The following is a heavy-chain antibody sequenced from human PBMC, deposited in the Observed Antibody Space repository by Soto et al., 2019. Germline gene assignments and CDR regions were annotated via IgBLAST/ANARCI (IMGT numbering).Heavy chain of an antibody. CDR1: GFTFTFYG. J-gene: IGHJ4*02. D-gene: IGHD3-22*01. V-gene: IGHV3-33*08. Sequence: GGSLRLSCIASGFTFTFYGMHWVRQAPGKGLEWVAGIQSDGSKEYYPDSVKGRFIISRDNSKNTLDLQMNSVRAEDTAVYYCARDDDSSGYYSYFGCWGQGTVVTVSS. CDR3: ARDDDSSGYYSYFGC. CDR2: IQSDGSKE.